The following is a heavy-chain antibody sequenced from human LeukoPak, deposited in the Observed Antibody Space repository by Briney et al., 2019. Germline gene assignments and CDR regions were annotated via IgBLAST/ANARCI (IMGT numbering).Heavy chain of an antibody. J-gene: IGHJ4*02. V-gene: IGHV3-23*01. CDR3: AKVGYGDYDGFDY. D-gene: IGHD4-17*01. CDR2: ISGSGGST. Sequence: GGSLRFSCAASGFTFSSYAMSWVRQAPGKGLEWVSAISGSGGSTYYADSVKGRFTISRDNSKNTLYLQMNSLRAEDTAVYYCAKVGYGDYDGFDYWGQGTLVTVSS. CDR1: GFTFSSYA.